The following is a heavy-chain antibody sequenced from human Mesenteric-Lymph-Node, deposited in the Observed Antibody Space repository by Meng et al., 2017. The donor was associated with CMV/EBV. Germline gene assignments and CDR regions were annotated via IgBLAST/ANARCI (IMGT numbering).Heavy chain of an antibody. Sequence: SETLSLTCAVYGGSFSGYYWSWIRQPPGKGLEWIGEINHSGSTNYNPSLKSRVTISVDTSKNQFSLKLRSVTAADTAIYYCARDGSAPSTRNAFSLWGQGTMVTVSS. J-gene: IGHJ3*01. D-gene: IGHD6-25*01. CDR3: ARDGSAPSTRNAFSL. V-gene: IGHV4-34*01. CDR1: GGSFSGYY. CDR2: INHSGST.